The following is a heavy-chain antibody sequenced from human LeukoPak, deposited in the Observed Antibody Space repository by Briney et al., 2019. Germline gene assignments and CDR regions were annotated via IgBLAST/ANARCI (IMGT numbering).Heavy chain of an antibody. V-gene: IGHV1-3*01. J-gene: IGHJ5*02. D-gene: IGHD1-7*01. CDR3: ARYWSYGDWFDP. Sequence: ASVKVSCKASGYTFTSYAMHWVRQAPGQRLEWMGWINAGNGNTKYSQEFQGRVTMTTDTSTSTAYMELRSLRSDDTAVYYCARYWSYGDWFDPWGQGTLVTVSS. CDR1: GYTFTSYA. CDR2: INAGNGNT.